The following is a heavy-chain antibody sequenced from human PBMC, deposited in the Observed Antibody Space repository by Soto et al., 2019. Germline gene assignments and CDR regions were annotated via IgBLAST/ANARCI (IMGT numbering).Heavy chain of an antibody. J-gene: IGHJ4*02. D-gene: IGHD6-19*01. CDR2: TYYNGDT. V-gene: IGHV4-61*08. CDR3: ARGPAYIDGWRTFDL. CDR1: DDSFRGAEYY. Sequence: SETLSLTCTVSDDSFRGAEYYWSWIRQPLGKGPEWIGYTYYNGDTKYNPALRSRVTMSEDTSKNQFSLRLSSVTAADTAVYFCARGPAYIDGWRTFDLWGRGXLVTVYS.